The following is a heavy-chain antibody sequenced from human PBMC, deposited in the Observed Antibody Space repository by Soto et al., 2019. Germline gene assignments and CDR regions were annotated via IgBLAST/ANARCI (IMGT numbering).Heavy chain of an antibody. CDR3: ARSITGSAYFDY. D-gene: IGHD3-10*01. Sequence: QVQLQQSGPGLVKPSQTLSLTCAISGDSVSSNSATWNWIRQSLSRGLQWLGRTYYRSKWFHDYAVSVEGRITINPDTSKNQFSLQLISVTPEDTAVYYCARSITGSAYFDYWGQGTLVTVSS. V-gene: IGHV6-1*01. CDR2: TYYRSKWFH. CDR1: GDSVSSNSAT. J-gene: IGHJ4*02.